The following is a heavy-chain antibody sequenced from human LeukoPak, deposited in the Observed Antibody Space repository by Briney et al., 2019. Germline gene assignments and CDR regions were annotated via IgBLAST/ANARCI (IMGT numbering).Heavy chain of an antibody. D-gene: IGHD2-15*01. Sequence: GGSLRLSCAASGFTFSSYSMNWVRQAPGKGLEWVSSISSSSSYIYYADSVKGRFTISRDNAKNSLYLQMNSLRAEDTAAYYCASGDCSGGSCYGDYFDYWGQGTLVTVSS. CDR1: GFTFSSYS. J-gene: IGHJ4*02. CDR3: ASGDCSGGSCYGDYFDY. V-gene: IGHV3-21*01. CDR2: ISSSSSYI.